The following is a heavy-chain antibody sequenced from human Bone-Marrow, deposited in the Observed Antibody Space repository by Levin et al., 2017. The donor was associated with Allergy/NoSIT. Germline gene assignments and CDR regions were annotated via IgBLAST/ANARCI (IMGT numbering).Heavy chain of an antibody. V-gene: IGHV3-53*01. J-gene: IGHJ3*02. CDR1: GFTVSSNH. D-gene: IGHD3-10*01. CDR2: IYSGGRG. Sequence: GSLRLSCAASGFTVSSNHMSWVRQAPGKGLEWVSLIYSGGRGYYADSVRGRFTTSRDNSKNTLYLQLNSLRAEDTAVYYCAIYGSGNDYSAFDIWGQGTMVTVSS. CDR3: AIYGSGNDYSAFDI.